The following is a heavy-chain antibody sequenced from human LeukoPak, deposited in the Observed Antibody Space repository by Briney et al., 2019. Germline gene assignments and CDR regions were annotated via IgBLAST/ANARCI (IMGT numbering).Heavy chain of an antibody. D-gene: IGHD3-10*01. J-gene: IGHJ5*02. CDR2: IYYSGST. Sequence: SETLSLTCTVSGGSISSYYWSWIRQPPGKGLEWIGYIYYSGSTNYNPSLKSRVTISVDTSKNQFSLKLSSVTAADTAVYYCAREVELGTMVWGAGFDPWGQGTLVTVSS. CDR1: GGSISSYY. V-gene: IGHV4-59*01. CDR3: AREVELGTMVWGAGFDP.